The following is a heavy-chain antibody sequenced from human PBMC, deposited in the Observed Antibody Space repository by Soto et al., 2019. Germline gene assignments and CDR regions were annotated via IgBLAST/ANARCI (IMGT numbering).Heavy chain of an antibody. D-gene: IGHD3-9*01. Sequence: PSETLSLTCTVSDGSVNSGPNYWTWIRQPPGKGLEWIGYMYNSESTNYNPSLRSRLTISIDTSKNQLSLELTSVTAADTAVYFCVRHYNRYLDVWGRGTLVTVSS. CDR1: DGSVNSGPNY. V-gene: IGHV4-61*01. CDR2: MYNSEST. CDR3: VRHYNRYLDV. J-gene: IGHJ2*01.